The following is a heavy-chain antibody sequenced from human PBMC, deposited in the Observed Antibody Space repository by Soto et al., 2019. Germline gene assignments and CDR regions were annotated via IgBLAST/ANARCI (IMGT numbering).Heavy chain of an antibody. Sequence: QITLNESGPTVVKPAETLTMTCTLSGFSLTTSGVGVGWIRPSPGKAPQWLALIYWDDDKRYSASLKSRLTITKDTSKTQVVLTMASVDPADTATYYCAHRILRTVFGLVTTTAIYFDFWGQGTTVGVSS. D-gene: IGHD3-3*01. CDR1: GFSLTTSGVG. V-gene: IGHV2-5*02. CDR2: IYWDDDK. CDR3: AHRILRTVFGLVTTTAIYFDF. J-gene: IGHJ4*02.